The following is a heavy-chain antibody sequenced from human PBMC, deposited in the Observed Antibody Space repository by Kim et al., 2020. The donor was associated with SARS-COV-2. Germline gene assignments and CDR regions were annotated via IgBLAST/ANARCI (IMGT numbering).Heavy chain of an antibody. J-gene: IGHJ2*01. CDR1: GFTFGSYW. Sequence: GGSLRLSCEASGFTFGSYWMHWVRQVPGKGLVWVARLNSDGSRTNYADSVKGRFTISRDNAKNILYLQMNSLRGEDTAVYFCAREGGTELLWFGEPNYWYFNPWGRGTLVTVSS. CDR3: AREGGTELLWFGEPNYWYFNP. CDR2: LNSDGSRT. V-gene: IGHV3-74*01. D-gene: IGHD3-10*01.